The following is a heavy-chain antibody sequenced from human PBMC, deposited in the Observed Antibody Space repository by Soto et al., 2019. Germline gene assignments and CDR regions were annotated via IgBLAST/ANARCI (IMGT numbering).Heavy chain of an antibody. V-gene: IGHV3-23*01. Sequence: GGSLRLSCVASGFTFKTYTMNWFRQAPGQGLEWVSAIIGSGTDTYYADSVKGRLTISRDNSKNTLYLLMNSLRAEDTAVYYCAKGSSGNYDRFDYWGQGTLVTV. CDR1: GFTFKTYT. D-gene: IGHD3-22*01. CDR2: IIGSGTDT. J-gene: IGHJ4*02. CDR3: AKGSSGNYDRFDY.